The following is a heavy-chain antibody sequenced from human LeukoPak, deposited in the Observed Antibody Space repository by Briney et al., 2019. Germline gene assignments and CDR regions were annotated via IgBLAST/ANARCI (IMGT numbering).Heavy chain of an antibody. Sequence: GRSLRLSCAASGFTFSSYGMHWVRQAPGKGLEWVAVIWYDGSNKYYADSVKGRFTISRDNSKNTLYLQMNSLRAEDTAVYYCASRVAVPAANMDVWGKGTTVTVSS. J-gene: IGHJ6*04. D-gene: IGHD2-2*01. CDR1: GFTFSSYG. CDR2: IWYDGSNK. V-gene: IGHV3-33*01. CDR3: ASRVAVPAANMDV.